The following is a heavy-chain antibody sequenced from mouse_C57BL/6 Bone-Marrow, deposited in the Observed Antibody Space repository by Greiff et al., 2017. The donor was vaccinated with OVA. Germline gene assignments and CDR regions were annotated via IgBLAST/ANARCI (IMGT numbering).Heavy chain of an antibody. J-gene: IGHJ3*01. CDR2: ISDGGSYT. Sequence: EVKLQESGGGLVKPGGSLKLSCAASGFTFSSYAMSWVRQTPEKRLEWVATISDGGSYTYYPDNVKGRFTISRDNAKNNLYLQMSHLKSEDTAMYYCARVDGWLLGFAYWGQGTLVTVSA. CDR1: GFTFSSYA. V-gene: IGHV5-4*03. CDR3: ARVDGWLLGFAY. D-gene: IGHD2-3*01.